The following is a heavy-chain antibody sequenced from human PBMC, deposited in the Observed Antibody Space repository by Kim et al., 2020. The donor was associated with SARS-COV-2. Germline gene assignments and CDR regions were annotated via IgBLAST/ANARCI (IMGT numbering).Heavy chain of an antibody. J-gene: IGHJ4*02. CDR3: ASGGLGIHFDY. CDR2: A. Sequence: ANYAQKFQGRVPITADESTNTVYMRLSSLRSEDTAVYYCASGGLGIHFDYWGQGTLVTVSS. D-gene: IGHD3-16*01. V-gene: IGHV1-69*01.